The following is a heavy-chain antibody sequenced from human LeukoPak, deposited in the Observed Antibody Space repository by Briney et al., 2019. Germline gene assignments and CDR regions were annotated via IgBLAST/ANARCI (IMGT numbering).Heavy chain of an antibody. Sequence: SVKVSCKASGYTFTSYGISWVRQAPGQGLEWMGGIIPIFGTANYAQKFQGRVTITADESTSTAYMELSSLRSEDTAVYYCARGGTIFGVAHLWFDPWGQGTLVTVSS. D-gene: IGHD3-3*01. CDR1: GYTFTSYG. CDR2: IIPIFGTA. CDR3: ARGGTIFGVAHLWFDP. J-gene: IGHJ5*02. V-gene: IGHV1-69*13.